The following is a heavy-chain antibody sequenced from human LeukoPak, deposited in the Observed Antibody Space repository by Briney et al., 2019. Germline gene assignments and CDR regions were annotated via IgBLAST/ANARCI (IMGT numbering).Heavy chain of an antibody. V-gene: IGHV3-74*01. CDR3: AKEELDTAMVTEDYFDY. Sequence: GGSLRLSCAASGFTFSSYWMHWVRQAPGKGLVWVSRINSDGSSTSYADSVKGRFTISRDNAKNTLYLQMNSLRAEDTAVYYCAKEELDTAMVTEDYFDYWGQGTLVTVSS. CDR1: GFTFSSYW. D-gene: IGHD5-18*01. J-gene: IGHJ4*02. CDR2: INSDGSST.